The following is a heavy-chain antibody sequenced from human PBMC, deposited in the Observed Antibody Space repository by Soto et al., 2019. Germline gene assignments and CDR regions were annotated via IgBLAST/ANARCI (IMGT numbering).Heavy chain of an antibody. J-gene: IGHJ5*02. Sequence: EVQLVQSGAEVKKSGEPLTISCRVSGYSFTSYWIGWFRQMPGKGLEWMGIINPGNSDSRYSPSFQGQVTMSVDWRSGTAFLRWNSLKASDTAMYYCARRHTGSYFDYYSWFDPWGQGTLVTVSS. CDR3: ARRHTGSYFDYYSWFDP. CDR2: INPGNSDS. CDR1: GYSFTSYW. D-gene: IGHD1-26*01. V-gene: IGHV5-51*01.